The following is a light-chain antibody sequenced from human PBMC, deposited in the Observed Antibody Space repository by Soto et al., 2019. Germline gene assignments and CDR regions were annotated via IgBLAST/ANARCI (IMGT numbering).Light chain of an antibody. CDR3: QQSYNART. CDR2: AAS. V-gene: IGKV1-39*01. Sequence: DIQMTQSPSSLSASVGDRVTITCRARQSISSYLNWYRQKPGKAPKLLIYAASSLQSGVPSRFSGSGSGTDFTLTISSLQPEDSAIYYCQQSYNARTFGQGTKVEIK. CDR1: QSISSY. J-gene: IGKJ1*01.